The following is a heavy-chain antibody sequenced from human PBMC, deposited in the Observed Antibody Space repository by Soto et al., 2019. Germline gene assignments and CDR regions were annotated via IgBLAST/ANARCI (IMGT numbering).Heavy chain of an antibody. J-gene: IGHJ3*02. CDR1: GFTFSNAW. CDR2: IKSKTDGGTT. D-gene: IGHD1-26*01. V-gene: IGHV3-15*01. CDR3: ITGESYSGSYYDAFDI. Sequence: GGSLRLSCAASGFTFSNAWMSWVRQAPGKGLEWVGRIKSKTDGGTTDYAAPVKGRFTISRDDSKNTLYLQMNRLKTEDTAVYYCITGESYSGSYYDAFDIWGQGTMVTVSS.